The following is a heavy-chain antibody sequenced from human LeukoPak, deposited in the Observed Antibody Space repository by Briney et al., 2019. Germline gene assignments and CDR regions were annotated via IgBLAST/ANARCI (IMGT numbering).Heavy chain of an antibody. CDR3: ARDDSSGWYPGAFDI. D-gene: IGHD6-19*01. CDR2: IYYSGST. CDR1: GGSISSYY. Sequence: SETLSLTCTVSGGSISSYYWSWIRQPPGKGLEWIGYIYYSGSTNYNPSLKSRVTISVDTSKNQSSLKLSSVTAADTAVYYCARDDSSGWYPGAFDIWGQGTMVTVSS. V-gene: IGHV4-59*01. J-gene: IGHJ3*02.